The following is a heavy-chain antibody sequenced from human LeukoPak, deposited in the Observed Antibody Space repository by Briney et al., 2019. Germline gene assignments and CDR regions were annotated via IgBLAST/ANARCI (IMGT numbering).Heavy chain of an antibody. V-gene: IGHV1-2*02. J-gene: IGHJ4*02. CDR1: GYRFTDYY. D-gene: IGHD1-14*01. Sequence: ASVRVSCQASGYRFTDYYMFFMRQTPGQGREWVGWITPKRGVTRYAQKFRGRVPLTTDTSTATVYMHLDSLTFDDTAIYYCARDHVSGKDDRNFDYWGQGTLVTVSS. CDR3: ARDHVSGKDDRNFDY. CDR2: ITPKRGVT.